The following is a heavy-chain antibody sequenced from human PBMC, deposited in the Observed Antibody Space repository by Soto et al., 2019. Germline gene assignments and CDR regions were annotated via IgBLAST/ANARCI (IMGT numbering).Heavy chain of an antibody. CDR3: VRSGRQQLVRRNWFDC. V-gene: IGHV4-34*12. CDR2: IIHRGST. Sequence: SETLSLTCALSRWSSSAYYWTWSRQPPGQGLEWIGEIIHRGSTNYTLSLKSRVTTSVDTSKNQFSLKLSSVTAPDTAVYYCVRSGRQQLVRRNWFDCWGQGTLVT. CDR1: RWSSSAYY. J-gene: IGHJ5*01. D-gene: IGHD6-13*01.